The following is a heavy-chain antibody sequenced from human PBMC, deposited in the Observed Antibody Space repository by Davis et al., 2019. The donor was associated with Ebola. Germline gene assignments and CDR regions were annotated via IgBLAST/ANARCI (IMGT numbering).Heavy chain of an antibody. D-gene: IGHD3-9*01. CDR3: ARDGDAYYDIWTGWFDP. Sequence: GESLKISCAASGFTFSSYWMSWVRQAPGKGLEWVANIKQDGSEKYYVDSVKGRFTISRDNAKNSLYLQMNSLRAEDTAVYYCARDGDAYYDIWTGWFDPWGQGTLVTVSS. CDR1: GFTFSSYW. CDR2: IKQDGSEK. V-gene: IGHV3-7*03. J-gene: IGHJ5*02.